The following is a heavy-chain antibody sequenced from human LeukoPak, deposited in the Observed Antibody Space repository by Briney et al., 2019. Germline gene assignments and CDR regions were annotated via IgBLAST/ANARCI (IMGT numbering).Heavy chain of an antibody. J-gene: IGHJ6*02. CDR1: GGSFSGYY. CDR3: AKDSDRGSSSLYGMDV. Sequence: PSETLSLTCAVYGGSFSGYYWSWIRQPPGKGLEWIGEINHSGSTNYNPSLKSRVTISVDTSKNQFSLKLSSVTAADTAVYYCAKDSDRGSSSLYGMDVWGQGTTVTVSS. D-gene: IGHD6-13*01. V-gene: IGHV4-34*01. CDR2: INHSGST.